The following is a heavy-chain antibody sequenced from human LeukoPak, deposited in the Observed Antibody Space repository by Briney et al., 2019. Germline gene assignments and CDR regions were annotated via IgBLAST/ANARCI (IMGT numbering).Heavy chain of an antibody. V-gene: IGHV4-59*01. CDR2: ICCSGCT. J-gene: IGHJ4*02. Sequence: SEALSLTCYVSGGSICGFCWSWIRQPPGKGLEWIGFICCSGCTNYNPSLTCRVTILLDTSENSFSLRLRSVTGVETAVYYCERDLCSGGTCYSYSHDWSQPTLLTVSS. CDR1: GGSICGFC. D-gene: IGHD2-15*01. CDR3: ERDLCSGGTCYSYSHD.